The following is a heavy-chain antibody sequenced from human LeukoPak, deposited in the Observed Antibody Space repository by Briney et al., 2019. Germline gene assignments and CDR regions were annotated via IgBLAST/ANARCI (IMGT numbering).Heavy chain of an antibody. D-gene: IGHD2/OR15-2a*01. J-gene: IGHJ3*02. CDR3: AGNRIDAFDI. CDR2: IYYSGST. Sequence: SETLSLTCTVSGGSISGYYWSWIRQPPGKGLEWIGYIYYSGSTDYNPSLKSRVTISVDTSKNQFSLKLSSVTAADTAVYYCAGNRIDAFDIWGQGTMVTVSS. CDR1: GGSISGYY. V-gene: IGHV4-59*08.